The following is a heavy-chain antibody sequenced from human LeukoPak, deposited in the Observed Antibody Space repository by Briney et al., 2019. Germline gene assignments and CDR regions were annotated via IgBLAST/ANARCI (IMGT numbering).Heavy chain of an antibody. CDR1: GFTFSSYW. Sequence: PGGSLRLSCAASGFTFSSYWMSWVPQAPGKGLEGVANIKQEGSEKYYVDSVKGRFTISRDNAKNSLYLQIHRLRAEDTAVYYCARDNPTSGVYYYDSSGPLDYWGQGTLVTVSS. J-gene: IGHJ4*02. CDR3: ARDNPTSGVYYYDSSGPLDY. D-gene: IGHD3-22*01. V-gene: IGHV3-7*01. CDR2: IKQEGSEK.